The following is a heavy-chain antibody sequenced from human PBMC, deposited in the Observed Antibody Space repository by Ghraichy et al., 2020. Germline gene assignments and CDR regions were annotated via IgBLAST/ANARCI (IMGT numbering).Heavy chain of an antibody. D-gene: IGHD2-15*01. J-gene: IGHJ4*02. V-gene: IGHV3-7*03. Sequence: WVGGVREAPGKGLEGVEKRQQDGSEKQDVDSVKGRSTIPRDDAKNSVYLQMNSRRAEATAVYFCARVCCSCDVSFDYCGQGPLVTVSS. CDR3: ARVCCSCDVSFDY. CDR1: W. CDR2: RQQDGSEK.